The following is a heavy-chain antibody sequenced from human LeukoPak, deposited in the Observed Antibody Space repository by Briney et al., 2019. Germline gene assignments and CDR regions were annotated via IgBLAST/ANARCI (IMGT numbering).Heavy chain of an antibody. CDR2: ISGSGGST. Sequence: GGSLRLPCAASGFTFSSYAMSWVRQAPGKGLEWVSAISGSGGSTYYADSVKGRFTISRDNSKNTLYLQMNSLRAEDTAVYYCAKESLWFGELGGDYWGQGTLVTVSS. D-gene: IGHD3-10*01. J-gene: IGHJ4*02. CDR3: AKESLWFGELGGDY. V-gene: IGHV3-23*01. CDR1: GFTFSSYA.